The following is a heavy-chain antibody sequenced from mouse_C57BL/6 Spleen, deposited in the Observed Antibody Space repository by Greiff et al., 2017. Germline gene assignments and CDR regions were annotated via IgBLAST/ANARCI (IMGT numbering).Heavy chain of an antibody. Sequence: QVQLQQSGAELVKPGASVKMSCKASGYTFTSYWITWVKQRPGQGLEWIGDIYPGSGSTNYNEKFKSKATLTVDTSSSTAYMQFRSLTSDDSAVYYCARSPYNYGRAGAMDYWGQGTSVTVSS. J-gene: IGHJ4*01. CDR3: ARSPYNYGRAGAMDY. V-gene: IGHV1-55*01. CDR2: IYPGSGST. CDR1: GYTFTSYW. D-gene: IGHD1-1*01.